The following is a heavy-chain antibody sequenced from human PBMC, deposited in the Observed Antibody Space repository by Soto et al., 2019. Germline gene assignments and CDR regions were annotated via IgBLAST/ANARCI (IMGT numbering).Heavy chain of an antibody. J-gene: IGHJ4*02. D-gene: IGHD3-10*01. CDR2: IYHSGTT. CDR3: ASLRPRGVVDY. V-gene: IGHV4-4*02. CDR1: GGSITSSDW. Sequence: QVQLQESGPGLVKPSGTPSLTCDVSGGSITSSDWWSWVRQPTGKGLEWIGEIYHSGTTNYNPSVKSRVSVSVDRSKSQFSLSLSSVTAADTAVYYCASLRPRGVVDYWGRGALVTVSS.